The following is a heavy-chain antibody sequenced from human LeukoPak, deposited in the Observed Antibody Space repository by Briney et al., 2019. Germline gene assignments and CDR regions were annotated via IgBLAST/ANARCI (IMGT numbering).Heavy chain of an antibody. CDR1: GGSISSGSYY. CDR3: ARDADSSGSYGTIDY. D-gene: IGHD6-19*01. V-gene: IGHV4-61*02. J-gene: IGHJ4*02. Sequence: SQTLSLTCTVSGGSISSGSYYWSWIRQPAGKGLERIVRIYTSGSTNYNPSLKSRVTISVDTSKSQFSRKLSSVTAADTAVYYCARDADSSGSYGTIDYWGQGTLVTVSS. CDR2: IYTSGST.